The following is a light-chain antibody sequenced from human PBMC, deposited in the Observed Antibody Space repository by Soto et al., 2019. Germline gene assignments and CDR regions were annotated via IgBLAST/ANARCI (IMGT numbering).Light chain of an antibody. CDR3: NEYNNYSPIT. CDR2: KAS. CDR1: QNTNSR. Sequence: DIQMTQSPSTLSASVGDRATITCRASQNTNSRLAWDQQKPGKAPKLLLYKASSLESGVTSRSSGSGSGTEYTQTISSLQPDDFATYYGNEYNNYSPITFGHGTRLEIK. V-gene: IGKV1-5*03. J-gene: IGKJ5*01.